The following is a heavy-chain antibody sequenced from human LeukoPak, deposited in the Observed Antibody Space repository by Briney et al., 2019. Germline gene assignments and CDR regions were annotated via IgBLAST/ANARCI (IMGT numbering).Heavy chain of an antibody. CDR1: GFTFSNYN. Sequence: PGGSLRLSCAASGFTFSNYNMNWVRQAPGRGRGWGSSVSSSSSYIYYVDSVKGRFTISRDNAKNSLYLQMNSLRADDTAVYYCARDLVAATNLPFDYWGQGTLVTVSS. CDR3: ARDLVAATNLPFDY. V-gene: IGHV3-21*01. CDR2: VSSSSSYI. J-gene: IGHJ4*02. D-gene: IGHD1-26*01.